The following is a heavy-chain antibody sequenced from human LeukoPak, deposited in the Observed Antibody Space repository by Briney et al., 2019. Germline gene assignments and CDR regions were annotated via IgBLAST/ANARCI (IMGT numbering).Heavy chain of an antibody. V-gene: IGHV4-59*11. Sequence: PSETLSLTCTVSGGSISPLYWGWIRQPPGKGLEFIGYIYYSGTTNYNPSLRSRVTLSVDTSKNQFSLKLSSVTAADTAVYYCAREEVGAYYFDYWGQGTLVTVSS. D-gene: IGHD1-26*01. CDR2: IYYSGTT. CDR3: AREEVGAYYFDY. CDR1: GGSISPLY. J-gene: IGHJ4*02.